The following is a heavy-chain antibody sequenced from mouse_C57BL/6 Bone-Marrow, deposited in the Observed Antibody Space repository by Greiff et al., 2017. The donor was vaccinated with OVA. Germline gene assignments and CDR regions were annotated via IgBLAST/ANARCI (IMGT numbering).Heavy chain of an antibody. CDR1: GFTFSSYT. CDR2: ISGGGGKT. Sequence: DVQLVESGGGLVKPGGSLKLSCAASGFTFSSYTMSWVRQTPEKRLEWVATISGGGGKTYYPDSVKGRFTISRDNAKNTLYLQMSSLRSEDTALYYCARYLLWLRNYYAMDYWGQGASVTVSS. V-gene: IGHV5-9*01. CDR3: ARYLLWLRNYYAMDY. D-gene: IGHD2-2*01. J-gene: IGHJ4*01.